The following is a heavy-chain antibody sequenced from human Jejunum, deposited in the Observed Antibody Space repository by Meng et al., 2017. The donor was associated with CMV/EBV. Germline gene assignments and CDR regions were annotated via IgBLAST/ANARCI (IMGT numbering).Heavy chain of an antibody. J-gene: IGHJ5*02. CDR3: ARVRGGFDP. CDR2: IYYTGGT. V-gene: IGHV4-59*01. CDR1: GGSISGYY. Sequence: LSCTVAGGSISGYYWSWIRQPPGKGLEWVGYIYYTGGTNYNPSLESRASIALDRSKSQISLKLTSVTAADTAVYYCARVRGGFDPWGQGTLVTVSS.